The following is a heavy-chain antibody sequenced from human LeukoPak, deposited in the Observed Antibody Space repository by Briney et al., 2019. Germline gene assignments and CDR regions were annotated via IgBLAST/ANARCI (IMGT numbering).Heavy chain of an antibody. V-gene: IGHV1-69-2*01. CDR2: VDPEDGET. CDR3: ATLGVTDIVVVPAAIQDGDY. Sequence: ASVKLSCKVSGYTFTDYYMHWVQQAPGKGLEWMGLVDPEDGETIYAEKFQGRVTITADTSTDTTYMELSSLRSEGTAVYYCATLGVTDIVVVPAAIQDGDYWGQGTLVTVSS. J-gene: IGHJ4*02. D-gene: IGHD2-2*02. CDR1: GYTFTDYY.